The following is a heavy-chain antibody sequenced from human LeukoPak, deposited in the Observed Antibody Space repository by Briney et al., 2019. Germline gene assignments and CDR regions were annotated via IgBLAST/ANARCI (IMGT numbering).Heavy chain of an antibody. J-gene: IGHJ4*02. CDR2: MNPNSGNT. CDR3: ARVRIFYGSLLFDY. D-gene: IGHD3-10*01. CDR1: GYTFTSYD. Sequence: GASVKVSCKASGYTFTSYDINWVRQATGQGLEWMGWMNPNSGNTGYAQKFQGRVTMTRNTSISTAYMELSSLRSEDTAVYYCARVRIFYGSLLFDYWGQGTLVTVSS. V-gene: IGHV1-8*01.